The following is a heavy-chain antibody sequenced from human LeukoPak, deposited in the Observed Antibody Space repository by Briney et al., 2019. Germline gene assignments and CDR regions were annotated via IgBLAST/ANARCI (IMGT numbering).Heavy chain of an antibody. CDR2: IYHSGST. CDR1: GGSISSSNW. CDR3: ARAGDIVVVPAAQDWYFDL. D-gene: IGHD2-2*01. Sequence: SETLSLTCAVSGGSISSSNWWSWVRQPPGKGLEWIGEIYHSGSTNYNPSLKSRVTISVDKSKNQFSLKLSSVTAADTAVYYCARAGDIVVVPAAQDWYFDLWGRGTLVTVSS. V-gene: IGHV4-4*02. J-gene: IGHJ2*01.